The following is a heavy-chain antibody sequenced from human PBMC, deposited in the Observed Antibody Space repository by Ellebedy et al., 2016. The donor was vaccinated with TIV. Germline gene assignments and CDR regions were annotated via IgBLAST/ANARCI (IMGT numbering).Heavy chain of an antibody. D-gene: IGHD3-10*01. V-gene: IGHV3-23*01. CDR1: GFTFSSYA. J-gene: IGHJ6*02. CDR3: AKGWFGELTETYYGMDV. Sequence: GESLKISCAASGFTFSSYAMSWVRQAPGKGLEWVSAISGSGGSTYYADSVKGRFTISRDNSKNTLYLQMNSLRAEDTAVYYCAKGWFGELTETYYGMDVWGQGTTVTVSS. CDR2: ISGSGGST.